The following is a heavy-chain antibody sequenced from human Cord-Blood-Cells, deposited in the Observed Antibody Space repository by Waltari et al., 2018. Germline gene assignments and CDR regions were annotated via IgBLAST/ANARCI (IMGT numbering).Heavy chain of an antibody. J-gene: IGHJ4*02. CDR2: INHSGST. D-gene: IGHD3-9*01. CDR3: ARGTDWADY. CDR1: GGSFSGYY. V-gene: IGHV4-34*01. Sequence: QVQLQQWGAGLLKPSETLSLTRAVYGGSFSGYYWSWIRQPPGKGLEWIGEINHSGSTNYNPSLKSRVTISVDTSKNQFSLKLSSVTAADTAVYYCARGTDWADYWGQGTLVTVSS.